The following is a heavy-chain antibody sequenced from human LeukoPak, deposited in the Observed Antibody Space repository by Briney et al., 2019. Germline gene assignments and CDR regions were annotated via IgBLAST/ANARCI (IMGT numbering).Heavy chain of an antibody. Sequence: SETLSLTCSVYGGSFSGYYWSWIRQPPGKGLEWIGEINHSGSSNYNPSLKSRVTISLDTSKKQFSLKLRSVTAADTAVYYCASDALRGWGGYWGQGTLVTVSS. V-gene: IGHV4-34*01. D-gene: IGHD3-10*01. CDR1: GGSFSGYY. J-gene: IGHJ4*02. CDR3: ASDALRGWGGY. CDR2: INHSGSS.